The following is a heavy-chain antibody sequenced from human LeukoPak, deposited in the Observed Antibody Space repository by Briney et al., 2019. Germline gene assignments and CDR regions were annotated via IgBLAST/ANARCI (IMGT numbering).Heavy chain of an antibody. CDR3: VRIQWLRFAFDI. CDR1: GFTFSSYA. J-gene: IGHJ3*02. D-gene: IGHD5-12*01. Sequence: GGSLRLSCAASGFTFSSYAMSWVRQAPGKGLEWVSAISGSGGSTYYADSVKGRFTISRDNSKNTLYLQMNSLRAEDTAVYYCVRIQWLRFAFDIWGQGTMVTVSS. CDR2: ISGSGGST. V-gene: IGHV3-23*01.